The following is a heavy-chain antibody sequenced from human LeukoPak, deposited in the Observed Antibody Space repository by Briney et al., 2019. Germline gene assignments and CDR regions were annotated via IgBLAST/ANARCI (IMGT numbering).Heavy chain of an antibody. V-gene: IGHV1-2*02. CDR1: GYTFNGYY. Sequence: ASVKVSCKASGYTFNGYYMHWVRQAPAQGLEWTGWINPNSGGTNDAQKFQGRVTMTRDTSISTAYMELSRLRSDDTAVYYCARDSRITIFGVADDAFDIWGQGTMVTVSS. D-gene: IGHD3-3*01. CDR2: INPNSGGT. CDR3: ARDSRITIFGVADDAFDI. J-gene: IGHJ3*02.